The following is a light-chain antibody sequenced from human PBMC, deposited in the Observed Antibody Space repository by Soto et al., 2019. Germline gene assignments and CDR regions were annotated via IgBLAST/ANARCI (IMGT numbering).Light chain of an antibody. J-gene: IGLJ1*01. V-gene: IGLV3-1*01. CDR2: QDS. CDR3: QAWDSSTHNYV. CDR1: KLGDKY. Sequence: SSELTQPPSVSVSPGQTASITCSGDKLGDKYACLYQQKPGQSPVLVIYQDSKRPSGIPERFSGSNSGNTATLTISGTQAMDEADYYCQAWDSSTHNYVFGTGTKLTVL.